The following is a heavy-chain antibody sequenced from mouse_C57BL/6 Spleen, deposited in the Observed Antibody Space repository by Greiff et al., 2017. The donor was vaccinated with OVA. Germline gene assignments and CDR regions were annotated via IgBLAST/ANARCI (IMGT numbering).Heavy chain of an antibody. D-gene: IGHD1-1*01. V-gene: IGHV1-26*01. CDR3: ARRDYYGSSLYYYAMDY. Sequence: EVQLQQSGPELVKPGASVKISCKASGYTFTDYYMNWVKQSHGKSLEWIGDINPNTGGTSYNQKFKGKATLTVDKSSSTAYMELRSLTSEDSAVYYCARRDYYGSSLYYYAMDYWGQGTSVTVSS. CDR1: GYTFTDYY. CDR2: INPNTGGT. J-gene: IGHJ4*01.